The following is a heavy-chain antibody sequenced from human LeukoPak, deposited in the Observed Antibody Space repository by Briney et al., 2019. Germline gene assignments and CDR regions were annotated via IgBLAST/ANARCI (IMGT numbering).Heavy chain of an antibody. D-gene: IGHD3-22*01. CDR2: IYTSGNT. Sequence: SETLSLTCTVSGGSISSYYWNWIRQPAGKGLEWIGRIYTSGNTNYSPSLKSRVTISVDKSKNQFSLKLNSVTAADTAVYYCAGTDTSGYDRFDYWGQGALVTVSS. V-gene: IGHV4-4*07. J-gene: IGHJ4*02. CDR1: GGSISSYY. CDR3: AGTDTSGYDRFDY.